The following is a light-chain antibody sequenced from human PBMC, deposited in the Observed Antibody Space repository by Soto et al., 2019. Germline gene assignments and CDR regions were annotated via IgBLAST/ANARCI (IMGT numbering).Light chain of an antibody. CDR2: KAS. CDR1: QSISSW. V-gene: IGKV1-5*03. J-gene: IGKJ1*01. CDR3: QQYNSYSSWT. Sequence: DITMTQSPSTLSASVGDRVTITCRASQSISSWLAWYQQKPGKAPKLLIYKASSLESGVPSRFSGSGSGTEFTLTISSLQPDDVATYYCQQYNSYSSWTFGQGTKVEIK.